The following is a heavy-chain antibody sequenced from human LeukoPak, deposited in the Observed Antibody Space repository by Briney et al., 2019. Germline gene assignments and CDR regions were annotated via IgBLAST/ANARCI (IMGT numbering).Heavy chain of an antibody. CDR3: ATFLLFTGTTRSFDY. D-gene: IGHD1-7*01. Sequence: ASVKVSCKASGYTFTSYAMHWVRQAPGQGLEWMGGIIPIFGTANYAQKFQGRVTITADESTSTAYMELSSLRSEDTAVYYCATFLLFTGTTRSFDYWGQGTLVTVSS. V-gene: IGHV1-69*13. J-gene: IGHJ4*02. CDR1: GYTFTSYA. CDR2: IIPIFGTA.